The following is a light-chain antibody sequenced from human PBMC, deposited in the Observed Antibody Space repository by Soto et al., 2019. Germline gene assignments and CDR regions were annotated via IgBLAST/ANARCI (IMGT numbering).Light chain of an antibody. CDR2: DAS. Sequence: EIVLTQSPVTLSLSPGERATLSCRASQSVSTSLAWHQQKPGQAPSLLIYDASTRATGIPPRFSGSGSGTDLTLTISSLEPEDFSVYFCQQYGSSPRTFGQGTKVDIK. CDR3: QQYGSSPRT. J-gene: IGKJ1*01. V-gene: IGKV3-11*01. CDR1: QSVSTS.